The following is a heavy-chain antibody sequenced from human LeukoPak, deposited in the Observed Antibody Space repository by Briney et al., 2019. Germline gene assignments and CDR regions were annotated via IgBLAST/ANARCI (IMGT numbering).Heavy chain of an antibody. V-gene: IGHV4-34*01. CDR2: INHSGST. D-gene: IGHD6-13*01. J-gene: IGHJ1*01. CDR1: GGSFSGYY. CDR3: ARGVRRYSSSWPEYFQH. Sequence: SETLSLTCAVYGGSFSGYYWSWIRQPPGKGLEWIGEINHSGSTNYNPSLKSRVTISVDTSKNQFSLKLSSVTAADTAVYYCARGVRRYSSSWPEYFQHWGQGTLVTVSS.